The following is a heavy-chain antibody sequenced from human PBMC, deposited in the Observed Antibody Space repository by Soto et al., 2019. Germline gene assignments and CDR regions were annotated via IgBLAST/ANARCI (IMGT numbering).Heavy chain of an antibody. CDR2: ISWNSGSI. CDR1: GFTFDDYA. V-gene: IGHV3-9*01. J-gene: IGHJ6*02. CDR3: AKDGGDYYYDGMDV. Sequence: EVQLVESGGGLVQPGRSLRLSCAASGFTFDDYAMHWVRQAPGKGLEWVSGISWNSGSIGYADSVKGRFTISRDNXXISLYLQMNSLRAEDTALYYCAKDGGDYYYDGMDVWGQGTTVTVSS.